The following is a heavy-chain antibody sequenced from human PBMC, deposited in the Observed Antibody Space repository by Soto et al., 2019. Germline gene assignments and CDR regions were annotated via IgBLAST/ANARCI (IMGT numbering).Heavy chain of an antibody. CDR1: EFTFSSYS. D-gene: IGHD3-3*01. J-gene: IGHJ6*02. CDR3: ARGHFGVTMDV. CDR2: VNGGGGIT. Sequence: VQLLESGGGLVQPGGSLRLSCAASEFTFSSYSMIWVRQAPGKELEWVSGVNGGGGITYYAESVKGRFTISRDNSKNTLYLQMNSLRAEDTAVFYCARGHFGVTMDVWGQGTTVTVSS. V-gene: IGHV3-23*01.